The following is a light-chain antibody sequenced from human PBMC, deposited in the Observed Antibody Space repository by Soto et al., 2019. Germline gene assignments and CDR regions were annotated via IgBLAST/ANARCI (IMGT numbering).Light chain of an antibody. CDR2: GNS. V-gene: IGLV1-40*01. J-gene: IGLJ2*01. Sequence: QSVLTQPPSVSGAPGQRVTISCTESSSNIGAGYDVHWYQQLPGTAPKLLIYGNSNRPSGVPDRFSGSKSGTSASLAITGLQAEDEADYYCQSYDSSLSGPVVFGGGTKLTVL. CDR1: SSNIGAGYD. CDR3: QSYDSSLSGPVV.